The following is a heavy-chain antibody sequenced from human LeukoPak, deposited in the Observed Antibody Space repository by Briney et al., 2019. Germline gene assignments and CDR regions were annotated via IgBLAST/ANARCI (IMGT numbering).Heavy chain of an antibody. D-gene: IGHD3-10*01. CDR3: ARDQHGSGSYSLFDY. Sequence: ASVKASCKASVGTFSSYAISRVRQAPGQGLEWMGRIIPILGIANYAQKFQGRVTITADKSTSTAYMELSSLRSEDTAVYYCARDQHGSGSYSLFDYWGQGTLVTVSS. CDR2: IIPILGIA. V-gene: IGHV1-69*04. CDR1: VGTFSSYA. J-gene: IGHJ4*02.